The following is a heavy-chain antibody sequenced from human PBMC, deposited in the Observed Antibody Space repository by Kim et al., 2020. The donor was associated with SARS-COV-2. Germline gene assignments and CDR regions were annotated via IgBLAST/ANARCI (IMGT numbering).Heavy chain of an antibody. CDR3: ATTGYTDYYGMDV. Sequence: GGSLRLSCAASGFTFDDYAMHWVRQAPGKGLEWVSGISWNSGSIGYADSVKGRFTISRDNAKNSLYLQMNSLRADDTALYYCATTGYTDYYGMDVWGQGT. D-gene: IGHD3-9*01. CDR2: ISWNSGSI. V-gene: IGHV3-9*01. J-gene: IGHJ6*02. CDR1: GFTFDDYA.